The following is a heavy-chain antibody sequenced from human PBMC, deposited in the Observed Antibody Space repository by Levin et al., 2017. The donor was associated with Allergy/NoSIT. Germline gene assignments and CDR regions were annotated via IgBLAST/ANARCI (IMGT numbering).Heavy chain of an antibody. CDR1: GGSITTRSYY. CDR2: IYNSADT. J-gene: IGHJ4*02. D-gene: IGHD6-19*01. Sequence: GSLRLSCIVSGGSITTRSYYWGWVRQPPGMGLEWIGTIYNSADTLYNPSLQSRAPISVDTSKNEFSLKLRSVTAADSAVYYCARSGIGVAATDSWGQGTLVTVSS. CDR3: ARSGIGVAATDS. V-gene: IGHV4-39*01.